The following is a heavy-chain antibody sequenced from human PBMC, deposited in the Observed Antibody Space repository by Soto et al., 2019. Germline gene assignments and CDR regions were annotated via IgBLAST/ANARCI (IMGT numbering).Heavy chain of an antibody. J-gene: IGHJ4*02. D-gene: IGHD7-27*01. V-gene: IGHV4-39*01. CDR1: GGSISSSSYY. Sequence: SETLSLTCTVSGGSISSSSYYWGWIRQPPGKGLEWIGSIYYSGSTYYNPSLKSRVTISVDTSKNQFSLKLSSVTAAGTAVYYCASKTGDSDYWGQGTLVTVSS. CDR3: ASKTGDSDY. CDR2: IYYSGST.